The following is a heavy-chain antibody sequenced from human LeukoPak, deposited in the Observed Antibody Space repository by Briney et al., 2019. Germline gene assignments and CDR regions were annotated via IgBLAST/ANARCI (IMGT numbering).Heavy chain of an antibody. CDR3: ARTGRTTGITPKFDY. J-gene: IGHJ4*02. CDR1: GFTFSSYS. D-gene: IGHD1-1*01. V-gene: IGHV3-21*01. Sequence: PGGSLRLSCAASGFTFSSYSMNWVRQAPGKGLEWVSSISSSSSYIYYADSVKGRFTISRDNAKNSLYLQMNSLRAEDTAVYYCARTGRTTGITPKFDYWGQGTLVTVSS. CDR2: ISSSSSYI.